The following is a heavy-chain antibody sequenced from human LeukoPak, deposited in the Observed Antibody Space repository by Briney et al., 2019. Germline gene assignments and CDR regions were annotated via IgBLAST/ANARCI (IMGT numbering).Heavy chain of an antibody. J-gene: IGHJ4*02. CDR3: ARAWVVVAATDY. D-gene: IGHD2-15*01. V-gene: IGHV3-48*03. Sequence: PGGSLRLSCAASGFTFSSYEMNWVRQAPGKGLEWVSYISSSGSTIYYADSVKGRFTISRDNAKNSLYLQMNSLRAEDTAVYYCARAWVVVAATDYWGQGTLVTVSS. CDR2: ISSSGSTI. CDR1: GFTFSSYE.